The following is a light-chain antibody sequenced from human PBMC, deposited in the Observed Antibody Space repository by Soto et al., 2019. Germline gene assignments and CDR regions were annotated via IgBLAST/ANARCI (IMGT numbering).Light chain of an antibody. CDR1: QSVSSTY. Sequence: IVLTQSPGTLSLSPGERASLSCRASQSVSSTYLAWYQQKPGQAPRLLIYAASSRATGIPDRFSGSGSGADFTLSISRLEPEDFAVYYCQQYGGSLTFGPGTKVDIK. V-gene: IGKV3-20*01. CDR3: QQYGGSLT. CDR2: AAS. J-gene: IGKJ3*01.